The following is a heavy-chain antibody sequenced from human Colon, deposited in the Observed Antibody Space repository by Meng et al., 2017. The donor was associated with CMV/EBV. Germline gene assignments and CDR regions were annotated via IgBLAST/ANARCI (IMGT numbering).Heavy chain of an antibody. J-gene: IGHJ4*01. D-gene: IGHD3-3*01. CDR2: IATRDGTI. CDR3: ARRRYGVVSRRTVDF. CDR1: GFSLSDYH. Sequence: GFSLSDYHMNWGRQTPGKGLEWLSYIATRDGTIYYADSVRGRFTISRDDAKNSLYLQMNSLRSEDTAVYYCARRRYGVVSRRTVDFWGHGTLVTVSS. V-gene: IGHV3-11*01.